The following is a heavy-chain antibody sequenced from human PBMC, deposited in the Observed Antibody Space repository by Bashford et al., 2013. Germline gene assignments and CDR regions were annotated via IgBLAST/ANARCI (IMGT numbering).Heavy chain of an antibody. CDR3: ASLSIAARPDY. Sequence: RPLLYSSETLSLTCTVSGGSISSSSYYWGWIRQPPGKGLEWIGSIYYSGSTYYNPSLKSRVTISVDTSKNQFSLKLSSVTAADTAVYYCASLSIAARPDYWGQGTLVTVSS. V-gene: IGHV4-39*01. J-gene: IGHJ4*02. CDR2: IYYSGST. D-gene: IGHD6-6*01. CDR1: GGSISSSSYY.